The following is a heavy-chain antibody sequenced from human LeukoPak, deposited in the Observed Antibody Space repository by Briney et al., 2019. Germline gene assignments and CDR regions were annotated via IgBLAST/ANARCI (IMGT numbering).Heavy chain of an antibody. CDR3: AKENDFVY. J-gene: IGHJ4*02. CDR1: GFTFSNYD. Sequence: PGRSLRLSCAASGFTFSNYDMHWVRQAPGKGLEWVAVISYDGTNKYCADSVKGRFTISRDNSKSTLYLQMNSLRAEDTAVYYCAKENDFVYWGQGTLVTVSS. CDR2: ISYDGTNK. V-gene: IGHV3-30*18.